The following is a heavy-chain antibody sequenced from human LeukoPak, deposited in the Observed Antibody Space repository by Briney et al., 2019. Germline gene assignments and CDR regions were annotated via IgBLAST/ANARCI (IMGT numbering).Heavy chain of an antibody. Sequence: GESLQISCQNSGYSFTSFWIGWVRQVPGKGLEWVGFIYPADSDTRYSPSFQGQVTLSADKSISTAYLEWSSLKASDTAVYYCARLRNSGWSYFEYWGQGTLVTVSS. V-gene: IGHV5-51*01. J-gene: IGHJ4*02. CDR1: GYSFTSFW. CDR2: IYPADSDT. D-gene: IGHD6-19*01. CDR3: ARLRNSGWSYFEY.